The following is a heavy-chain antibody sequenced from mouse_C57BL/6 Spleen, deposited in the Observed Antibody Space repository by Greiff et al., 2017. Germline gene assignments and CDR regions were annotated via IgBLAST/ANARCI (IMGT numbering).Heavy chain of an antibody. D-gene: IGHD2-2*01. Sequence: VQLQQSGAELVKPGASVKISCKASGYAFSSYWMNWVKQRPGKGLEGIGQIYPGDGDTNYNGKFKGKATLTADKSSSTAYMQLSSLTSEDSAVYFCARGRSTMVTTGAYWGQGTLVTVSA. V-gene: IGHV1-80*01. CDR1: GYAFSSYW. CDR2: IYPGDGDT. J-gene: IGHJ3*01. CDR3: ARGRSTMVTTGAY.